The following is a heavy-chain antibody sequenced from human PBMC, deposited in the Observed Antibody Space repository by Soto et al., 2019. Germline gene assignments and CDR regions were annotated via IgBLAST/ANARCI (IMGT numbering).Heavy chain of an antibody. D-gene: IGHD1-7*01. V-gene: IGHV6-1*01. CDR3: AGTTSHQWYYMDV. J-gene: IGHJ6*03. CDR2: TYYRSRWYN. CDR1: GDSVFSNSAA. Sequence: SQTLSLTCAISGDSVFSNSAAWNWIRQSPSRGLEWLARTYYRSRWYNDYAVSVRSRITVNPDTSKNQFSLQLTSVTPEDTAVYYCAGTTSHQWYYMDVWGKGTTVTVSS.